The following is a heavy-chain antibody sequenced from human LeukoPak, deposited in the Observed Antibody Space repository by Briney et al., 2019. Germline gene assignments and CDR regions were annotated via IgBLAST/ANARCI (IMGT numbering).Heavy chain of an antibody. CDR3: ATPPYGTDTYGSWFES. J-gene: IGHJ5*01. D-gene: IGHD3-10*01. Sequence: GGSLRLSCAASGFTFSSYGMHWVRQAPGKGLEWVAFILSDGSTKYYEDSVKGRFSISRDNSNKTLYLQMNSLSAEDTGMYYCATPPYGTDTYGSWFESWGQGTLVTVSS. CDR1: GFTFSSYG. CDR2: ILSDGSTK. V-gene: IGHV3-30*02.